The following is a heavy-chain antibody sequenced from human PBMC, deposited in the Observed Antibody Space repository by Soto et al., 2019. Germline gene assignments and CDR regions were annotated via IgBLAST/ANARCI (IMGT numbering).Heavy chain of an antibody. CDR2: IYPGDSDT. V-gene: IGHV5-51*01. D-gene: IGHD6-13*01. Sequence: GESLKISCKGSGYSFTSYWIGWARQMPGKGLEWMGIIYPGDSDTRYSPSFQGQVTISADKSISTAYLQWSSLKASDTAMYYCARHGIAAAGNSMGAFDIWGQGTMVTVSS. J-gene: IGHJ3*02. CDR1: GYSFTSYW. CDR3: ARHGIAAAGNSMGAFDI.